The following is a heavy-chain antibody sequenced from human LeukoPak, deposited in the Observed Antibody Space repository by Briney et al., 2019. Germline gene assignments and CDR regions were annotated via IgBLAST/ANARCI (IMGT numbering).Heavy chain of an antibody. V-gene: IGHV1-46*01. D-gene: IGHD1-1*01. CDR3: ARESPSTFYFDY. J-gene: IGHJ4*02. Sequence: ASVKVSCKASGNTFTSFHIHWVRQAPGQGLEYMGIIKVYGDTTIYVQRFQGRITMTRDTSTSTFYMELSSLNSEDTAVYYCARESPSTFYFDYWGQGTLVTVSS. CDR1: GNTFTSFH. CDR2: IKVYGDTT.